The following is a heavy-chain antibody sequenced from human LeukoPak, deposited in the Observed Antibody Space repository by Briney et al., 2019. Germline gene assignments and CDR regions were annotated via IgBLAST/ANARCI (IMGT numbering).Heavy chain of an antibody. J-gene: IGHJ4*02. D-gene: IGHD4-23*01. CDR2: IIPILGIA. V-gene: IGHV1-69*02. CDR3: ARNFYGGNFDFDY. CDR1: GGTISSYT. Sequence: SVKVSCKASGGTISSYTISWVRQAPGQGLEWMGRIIPILGIANYAQKFQGRVTITADKSTSTAYMELSSLRSEDTAVYYCARNFYGGNFDFDYWGQGTLVTVSS.